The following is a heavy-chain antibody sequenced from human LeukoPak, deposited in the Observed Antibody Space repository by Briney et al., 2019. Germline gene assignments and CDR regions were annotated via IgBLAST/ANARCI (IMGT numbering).Heavy chain of an antibody. V-gene: IGHV4-61*01. D-gene: IGHD1-26*01. Sequence: SETLSLTCTVSGGSVSSGSYYWSWIRQPPGKGLEWIEYIYYSGSTNYNPSLKSRVTISVDTSKNQFSLKLSSVTAADTAVYYCARLLDAFDIWGQRTMVTVSS. CDR2: IYYSGST. CDR3: ARLLDAFDI. J-gene: IGHJ3*02. CDR1: GGSVSSGSYY.